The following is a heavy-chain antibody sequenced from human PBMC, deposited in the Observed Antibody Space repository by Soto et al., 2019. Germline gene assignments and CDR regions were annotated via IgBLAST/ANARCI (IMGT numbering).Heavy chain of an antibody. D-gene: IGHD6-6*01. J-gene: IGHJ6*02. CDR1: GFTFSSYG. V-gene: IGHV3-33*01. CDR2: IWYDGSNK. CDR3: ARDNGYSSSPGYYYGMDV. Sequence: GGSLRLSCAASGFTFSSYGMHWVRQAPGKGLEWVAVIWYDGSNKYYADSVKGRFTISRDNSKNTLYLQMNSLRAEDTAVYYCARDNGYSSSPGYYYGMDVWGQGTTVTVSS.